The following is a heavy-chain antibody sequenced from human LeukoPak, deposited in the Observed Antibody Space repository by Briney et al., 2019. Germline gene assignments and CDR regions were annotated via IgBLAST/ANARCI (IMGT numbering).Heavy chain of an antibody. V-gene: IGHV1-46*01. CDR3: ARTFYDFWSGFSNYDSFHI. D-gene: IGHD3-3*01. CDR1: GYTFTNYY. Sequence: ASVKVSCKASGYTFTNYYMHWVRQAPGQGLEWMGRINPGGGSTNYAQKFQGRVTMTTDTSTNTAYMELRSLTSDDTAVYYCARTFYDFWSGFSNYDSFHIWGQGTLVTVSS. CDR2: INPGGGST. J-gene: IGHJ3*02.